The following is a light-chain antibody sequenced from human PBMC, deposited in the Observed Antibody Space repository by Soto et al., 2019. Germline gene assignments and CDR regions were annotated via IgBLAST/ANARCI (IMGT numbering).Light chain of an antibody. J-gene: IGLJ3*02. CDR2: EVS. CDR1: SSDIGGYNY. Sequence: QSALTQPPSASGSPGQSVTISCTGTSSDIGGYNYVSWYQQHPGKAPKLIIYEVSKRPSGVPDRFSGSKSGNTASLTVFGLQAEDEADYYCTSYAGSNNLVFAGGTKVTVL. V-gene: IGLV2-8*01. CDR3: TSYAGSNNLV.